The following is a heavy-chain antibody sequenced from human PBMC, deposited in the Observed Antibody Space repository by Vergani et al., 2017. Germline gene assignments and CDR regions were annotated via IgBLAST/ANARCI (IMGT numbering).Heavy chain of an antibody. D-gene: IGHD6-19*01. CDR3: ARSYSSGWYGVNDAFDI. CDR2: IFSNDEK. Sequence: QVTLKESGPVLVKPTETLTLTCTVSGFSLSNARMGVSWIRQPPGKALEWLAHIFSNDEKSYSTSLKSRLTISKATSKSQVVLTMTNMDPVDTATYYCARSYSSGWYGVNDAFDIWGQGTMVTVSS. CDR1: GFSLSNARMG. V-gene: IGHV2-26*01. J-gene: IGHJ3*02.